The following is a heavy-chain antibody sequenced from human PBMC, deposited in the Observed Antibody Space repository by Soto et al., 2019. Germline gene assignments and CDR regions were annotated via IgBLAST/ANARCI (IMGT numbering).Heavy chain of an antibody. Sequence: EVQLVESGGGLVQPGGSLRLSCAASGFTFSSYAMHWVRQAPGKGLEYVSGISSNGGSTYHANSVKGRFTISRDNSKNTLYLQMGSLRAEDMAVYYCATISRRDHFTYYFDCWGQGTLDNVSS. J-gene: IGHJ4*02. D-gene: IGHD3-3*02. V-gene: IGHV3-64*01. CDR3: ATISRRDHFTYYFDC. CDR2: ISSNGGST. CDR1: GFTFSSYA.